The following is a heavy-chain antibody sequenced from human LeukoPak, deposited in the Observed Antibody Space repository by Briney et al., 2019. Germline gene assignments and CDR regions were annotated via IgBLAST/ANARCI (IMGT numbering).Heavy chain of an antibody. CDR3: ARVVKWFGESYFDY. J-gene: IGHJ4*02. D-gene: IGHD3-10*01. V-gene: IGHV1-18*01. CDR1: GYTFTSYG. CDR2: ISAYNGNT. Sequence: ASVKVSCKASGYTFTSYGISWVRQAPGQGLEWMGWISAYNGNTNYEQKLQGRVTMTTDTSTSTAYMELRSLRSDDTAVYYCARVVKWFGESYFDYWGQGTLVTVSS.